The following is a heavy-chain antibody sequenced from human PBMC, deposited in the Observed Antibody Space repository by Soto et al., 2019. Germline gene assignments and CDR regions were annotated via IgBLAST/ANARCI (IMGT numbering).Heavy chain of an antibody. CDR3: ARDWTHYDSSGPGDY. J-gene: IGHJ4*02. V-gene: IGHV1-3*01. D-gene: IGHD3-22*01. Sequence: GASVKVSCKASGYTFTSDGISWVRQAPGQGLEWMGWINAGNGDTKYSQKFQGRVTITRDTSAITAYMELSSLRSEDTAVYYCARDWTHYDSSGPGDYWGQGTLVTVSS. CDR1: GYTFTSDG. CDR2: INAGNGDT.